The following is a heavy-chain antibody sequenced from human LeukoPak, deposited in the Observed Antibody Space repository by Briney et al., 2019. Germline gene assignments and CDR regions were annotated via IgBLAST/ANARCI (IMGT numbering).Heavy chain of an antibody. CDR2: ISGSGGST. CDR1: GFTFSSYG. D-gene: IGHD5-18*01. V-gene: IGHV3-23*01. J-gene: IGHJ4*02. CDR3: AKRIQSAMDMGY. Sequence: GGSLRLSCAASGFTFSSYGMSWVRQAPGKGLEWVSAISGSGGSTYYADSVKGRFTISRDNSKNTLDLQINSLRAEHTAVYYSAKRIQSAMDMGYWGQGTLVTVSS.